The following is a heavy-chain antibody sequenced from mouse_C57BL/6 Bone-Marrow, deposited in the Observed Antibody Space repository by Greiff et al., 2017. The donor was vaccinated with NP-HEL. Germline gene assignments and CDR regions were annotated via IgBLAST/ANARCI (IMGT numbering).Heavy chain of an antibody. V-gene: IGHV1-55*01. J-gene: IGHJ4*01. D-gene: IGHD2-2*01. CDR1: GYTFASYW. Sequence: VQLQQPGAELVKPGASVKMSCKASGYTFASYWITWVKQRPGQGLEWIGDIYPGSGSTNYNEKFKSKATLTVDKSSSTAYMQLSSLTSEDSAVYYCARGGYDGYAMDYWGQGTSVTVSS. CDR3: ARGGYDGYAMDY. CDR2: IYPGSGST.